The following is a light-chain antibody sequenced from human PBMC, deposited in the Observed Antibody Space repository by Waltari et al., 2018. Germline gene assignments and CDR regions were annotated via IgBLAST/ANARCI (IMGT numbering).Light chain of an antibody. V-gene: IGLV3-21*04. CDR3: QVWDSNTDHVI. J-gene: IGLJ2*01. CDR1: NIGVKS. Sequence: SSVLTQPPSVSLAPGKTASITCGGNNIGVKSVHWYQQRPGQAPVLVIYDDSARPSGVPGRFSGSNSGNTATLTSSRVEAGDGADYYCQVWDSNTDHVIFGGGTKLTVL. CDR2: DDS.